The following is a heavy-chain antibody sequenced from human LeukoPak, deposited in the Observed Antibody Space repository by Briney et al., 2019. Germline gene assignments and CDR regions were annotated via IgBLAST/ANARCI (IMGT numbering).Heavy chain of an antibody. J-gene: IGHJ4*02. CDR2: ISAYNGNT. D-gene: IGHD3-22*01. V-gene: IGHV1-18*01. CDR3: ARYGREGYYYDSSLQFDY. CDR1: GYTFTSYG. Sequence: ASVKVSCKASGYTFTSYGISWVRQAPGRGLEWMGWISAYNGNTNYAQKLQGRVTMTTDTSTSTAYMELRSLRSDDTAVYYCARYGREGYYYDSSLQFDYWGQGTLVTVSS.